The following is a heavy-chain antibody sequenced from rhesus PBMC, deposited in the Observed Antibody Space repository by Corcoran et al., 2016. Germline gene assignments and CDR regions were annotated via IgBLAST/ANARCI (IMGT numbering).Heavy chain of an antibody. D-gene: IGHD1-1*01. Sequence: EVQLVESGGGLAKPGGSLRLSCAASGFTFIDYYMDWVRHAPGKWLEWVSRIRNGGNRTWYAEYVKGRFTIYRENDKNTLDLQMNSLRTEDTAVYYCARDPAGGFDYWGQGVLVTVSS. CDR3: ARDPAGGFDY. V-gene: IGHV3-178*01. J-gene: IGHJ4*01. CDR2: IRNGGNRT. CDR1: GFTFIDYY.